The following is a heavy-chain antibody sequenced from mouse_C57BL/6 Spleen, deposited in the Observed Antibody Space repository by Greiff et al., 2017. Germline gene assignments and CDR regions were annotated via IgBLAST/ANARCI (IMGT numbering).Heavy chain of an antibody. V-gene: IGHV1-66*01. CDR1: GYSFTSYY. CDR3: ARWLLRRYFDY. J-gene: IGHJ2*01. Sequence: QVQLKESGPELVKPGASVKISCKASGYSFTSYYIHWVKQRPGQGLEWIGWIYPGSGTTKYNEKFKGKATLTADTSSSTAYMQLSSLTSEDSAVYYCARWLLRRYFDYWGQGTTLTVSS. D-gene: IGHD1-2*01. CDR2: IYPGSGTT.